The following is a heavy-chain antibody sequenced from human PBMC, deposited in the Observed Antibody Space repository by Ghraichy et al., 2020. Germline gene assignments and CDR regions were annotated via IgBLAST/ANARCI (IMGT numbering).Heavy chain of an antibody. Sequence: GGSLRLSCAASGFTFSSYAMTWVRQAPGKGLEWVSVVTGSGGTTYYADSVKGRFTISRDNSKNTLFLQMNSLRAEDTAVYYCANNYRGYYSYAMDVWGQGTAVTVSS. CDR2: VTGSGGTT. D-gene: IGHD4-11*01. CDR3: ANNYRGYYSYAMDV. CDR1: GFTFSSYA. V-gene: IGHV3-23*01. J-gene: IGHJ6*02.